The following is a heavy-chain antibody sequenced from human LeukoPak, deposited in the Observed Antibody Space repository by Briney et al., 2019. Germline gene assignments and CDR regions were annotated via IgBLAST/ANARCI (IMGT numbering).Heavy chain of an antibody. CDR3: ASGGPEMATIGGDYFDY. Sequence: SVKVSCKASGGTFSSYAISWVRQAPGQGLEWMGRIIPIFGIANYAQKFQGRVTITADKSTSTAYLELSSLRSEDTAVYYCASGGPEMATIGGDYFDYWGQGTLVTVSS. CDR2: IIPIFGIA. D-gene: IGHD5-24*01. J-gene: IGHJ4*02. CDR1: GGTFSSYA. V-gene: IGHV1-69*04.